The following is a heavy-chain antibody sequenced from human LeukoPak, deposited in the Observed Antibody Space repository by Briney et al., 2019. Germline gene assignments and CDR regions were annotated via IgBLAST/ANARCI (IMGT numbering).Heavy chain of an antibody. CDR2: MNPDTGNT. Sequence: ASVKVSCKASGYTFSAYDINWVRQATGQGLEWMGWMNPDTGNTGYAQKFQGRTTMTRDTSIGTAYMELNNLRSEDAAVYFCARLSETPAYYYSSGYYFLRYWGQGTLLAVSS. CDR1: GYTFSAYD. V-gene: IGHV1-8*01. D-gene: IGHD3-22*01. J-gene: IGHJ4*02. CDR3: ARLSETPAYYYSSGYYFLRY.